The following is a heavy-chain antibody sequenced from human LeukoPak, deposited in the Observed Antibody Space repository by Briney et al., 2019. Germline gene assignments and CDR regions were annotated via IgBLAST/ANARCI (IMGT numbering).Heavy chain of an antibody. CDR3: ARHGNTWFGEYRRPYKWFDL. CDR2: VFSTESA. V-gene: IGHV4-4*08. J-gene: IGHJ5*02. D-gene: IGHD3-10*01. Sequence: SETLSLTCTVTGDSVGRDYWSWISLPPGRGLQWIGYVFSTESATYSPSLRSRVTMSLDTSKNQFFLDLTSVTAADTAVYYCARHGNTWFGEYRRPYKWFDLWGQGTLVTVSS. CDR1: GDSVGRDY.